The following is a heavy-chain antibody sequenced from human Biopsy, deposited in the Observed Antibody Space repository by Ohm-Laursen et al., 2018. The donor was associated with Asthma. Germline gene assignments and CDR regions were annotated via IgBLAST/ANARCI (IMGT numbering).Heavy chain of an antibody. CDR3: ERDIAFGGVHDF. J-gene: IGHJ4*02. Sequence: SLRLSCAASGFTFSDYSMTWIRQAPGKGLEWISYISSSGSSILYADSVKGRFTISRDNAKNSLHLQMNSLRAEDTAIYYCERDIAFGGVHDFWGQGTLVAVSS. CDR2: ISSSGSSI. V-gene: IGHV3-11*01. D-gene: IGHD3-16*01. CDR1: GFTFSDYS.